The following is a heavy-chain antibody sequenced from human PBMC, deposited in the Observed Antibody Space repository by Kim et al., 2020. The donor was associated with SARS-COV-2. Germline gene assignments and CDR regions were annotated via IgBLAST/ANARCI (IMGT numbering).Heavy chain of an antibody. D-gene: IGHD6-13*01. CDR2: IIPILGIA. J-gene: IGHJ6*03. CDR1: GGTFSSYA. Sequence: SVKVSCKASGGTFSSYAISWVRQAPGQGLEWMGRIIPILGIANYAQKFQGRVTITADKSTSTAYMELSSLRSEDTAVYYCASGRRLAAASYYYYYMDVWGKGTTVTVSS. V-gene: IGHV1-69*04. CDR3: ASGRRLAAASYYYYYMDV.